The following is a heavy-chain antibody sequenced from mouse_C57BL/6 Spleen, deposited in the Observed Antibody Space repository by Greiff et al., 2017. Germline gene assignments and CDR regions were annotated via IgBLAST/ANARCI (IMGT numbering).Heavy chain of an antibody. D-gene: IGHD2-4*01. CDR2: IYPYNGVS. CDR3: SRDDDYEDYYSIDN. J-gene: IGHJ4*01. V-gene: IGHV1-31*01. CDR1: GYSFTGYY. Sequence: EVKLVESVPELVKPGASVQISCKASGYSFTGYYMHWVKQSHGNILEWIGDIYPYNGVSSYNQNFKGKATLTVDKSSSPAYMELSSLTSEDSSVFYCSRDDDYEDYYSIDNWGPGTPDTVSS.